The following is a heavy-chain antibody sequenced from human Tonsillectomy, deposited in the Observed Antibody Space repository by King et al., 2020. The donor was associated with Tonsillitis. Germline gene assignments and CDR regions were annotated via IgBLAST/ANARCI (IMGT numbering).Heavy chain of an antibody. D-gene: IGHD3-3*01. CDR2: NYPGDSDT. CDR1: GYSFTRYW. V-gene: IGHV5-51*01. Sequence: QLVQSGAEVKKPGESLKISCKGSGYSFTRYWIGWVRQMPGKGLEWMGINYPGDSDTRYSPAFQGQVTISANNSTPYLQWSTLKASDPAIYCCARSVTIFGESDYWGQGTLVTVSS. CDR3: ARSVTIFGESDY. J-gene: IGHJ4*02.